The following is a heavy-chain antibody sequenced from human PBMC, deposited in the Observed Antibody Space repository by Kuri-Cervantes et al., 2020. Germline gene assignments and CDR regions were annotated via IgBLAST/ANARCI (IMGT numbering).Heavy chain of an antibody. D-gene: IGHD1-26*01. Sequence: GESLKISCAASGFTFSSYGMHWVRQAPGKGLEWVAVISYDGSNKYYADSVKGRFTISRDNSKNTLYLQMNSLRAEDTAVYYCATLVGANWGRDDAFDIWGQGAMVTVSS. V-gene: IGHV3-30*03. CDR2: ISYDGSNK. J-gene: IGHJ3*02. CDR1: GFTFSSYG. CDR3: ATLVGANWGRDDAFDI.